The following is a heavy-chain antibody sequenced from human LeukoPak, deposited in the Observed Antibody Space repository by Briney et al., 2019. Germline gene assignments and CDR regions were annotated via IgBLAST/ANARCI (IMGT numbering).Heavy chain of an antibody. Sequence: GGSLRLSCAAAGFTFNNYAMSWVRQAPGEGLKWVSGISSGGSTYYADSVKGRFTISRDNSKNTLYLQMNSLRAEDTAVYYCAKDTYSTSPYYFDYWGQGTLVTVSS. CDR2: ISSGGST. V-gene: IGHV3-23*01. J-gene: IGHJ4*02. CDR1: GFTFNNYA. CDR3: AKDTYSTSPYYFDY. D-gene: IGHD1-26*01.